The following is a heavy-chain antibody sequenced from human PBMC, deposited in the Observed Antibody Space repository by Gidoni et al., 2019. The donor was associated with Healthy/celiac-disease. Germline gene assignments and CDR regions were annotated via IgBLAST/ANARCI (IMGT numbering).Heavy chain of an antibody. CDR2: ISWNSGSI. CDR1: GFPFDDYA. J-gene: IGHJ6*02. CDR3: ATTSYYYYYGMDV. Sequence: EVQLVESGGGLVQPGRSLRLSCAASGFPFDDYAMHWVRQAPGKGLEWVSGISWNSGSIGYADSVKGRFTISRDNAKNSLYLQMNSLRAEDTALYYCATTSYYYYYGMDVWGQGTTVTVSS. V-gene: IGHV3-9*01.